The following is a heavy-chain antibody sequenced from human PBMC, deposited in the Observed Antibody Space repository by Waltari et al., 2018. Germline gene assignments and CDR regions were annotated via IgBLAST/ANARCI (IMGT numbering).Heavy chain of an antibody. V-gene: IGHV4-39*01. J-gene: IGHJ5*02. D-gene: IGHD4-4*01. Sequence: QLQLQESGPGLVKPSETLSLTCTVSGDSISDNSYYWGWLLQPPGKGLAWIATIHFTGTTHYNPSLDSRVAISVDTSQNQFSLKLTSVTAADTAVYYCARLDYSALRRGCDPWGQGTLVTVSS. CDR3: ARLDYSALRRGCDP. CDR1: GDSISDNSYY. CDR2: IHFTGTT.